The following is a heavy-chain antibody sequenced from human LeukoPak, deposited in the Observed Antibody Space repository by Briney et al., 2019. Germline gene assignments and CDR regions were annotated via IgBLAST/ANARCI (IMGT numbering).Heavy chain of an antibody. CDR1: GGTFSSYA. J-gene: IGHJ5*02. CDR2: IIPIFGTA. Sequence: GASVKVSCKASGGTFSSYAISWVRQAPGQGLEWMGGIIPIFGTANYAQKFQGRVTITTDESTSTAYMELSSLRSEDTAVYCCARDSPRSHWQQRVVVERGWFDPWGQGTLVTVSS. D-gene: IGHD6-13*01. CDR3: ARDSPRSHWQQRVVVERGWFDP. V-gene: IGHV1-69*05.